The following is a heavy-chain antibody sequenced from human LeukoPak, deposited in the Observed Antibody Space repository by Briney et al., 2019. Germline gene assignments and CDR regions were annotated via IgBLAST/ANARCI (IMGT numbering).Heavy chain of an antibody. CDR1: AFTFSSYA. CDR2: ISGSGGST. CDR3: AKDRARQTGVCKDY. J-gene: IGHJ4*02. V-gene: IGHV3-23*01. D-gene: IGHD2-8*01. Sequence: GGSLRLSCAASAFTFSSYAMSWVRQAPGKGLEWVSAISGSGGSTYYADSVKGRFTISRDNSKNTLYLQMNSLRAEDTAVYYCAKDRARQTGVCKDYWGQGTLVTVSS.